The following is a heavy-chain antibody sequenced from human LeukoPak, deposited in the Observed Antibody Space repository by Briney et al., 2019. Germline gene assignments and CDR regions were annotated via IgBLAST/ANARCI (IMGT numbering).Heavy chain of an antibody. D-gene: IGHD6-19*01. CDR1: GFTFSSFA. Sequence: GGSLRLSCAASGFTFSSFAMSWVRQAPGRGLEWVSSISGSGASTYYADSVKGRFTISRDNSRNTLYLQMSSLRAEDTAVYYCAKSHSVAVAGTYSTYYFDSWGQGTLATVSS. CDR3: AKSHSVAVAGTYSTYYFDS. CDR2: ISGSGAST. V-gene: IGHV3-23*01. J-gene: IGHJ4*02.